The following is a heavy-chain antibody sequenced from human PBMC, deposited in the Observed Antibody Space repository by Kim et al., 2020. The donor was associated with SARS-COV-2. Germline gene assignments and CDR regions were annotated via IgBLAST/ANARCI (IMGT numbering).Heavy chain of an antibody. CDR3: ARIYDGGDY. D-gene: IGHD5-12*01. J-gene: IGHJ4*02. Sequence: IYYADAVKVRFTISRDNAKNSLYLQMNSLRADDTAVYYCARIYDGGDYWGQGTLVTVSS. CDR2: I. V-gene: IGHV3-11*01.